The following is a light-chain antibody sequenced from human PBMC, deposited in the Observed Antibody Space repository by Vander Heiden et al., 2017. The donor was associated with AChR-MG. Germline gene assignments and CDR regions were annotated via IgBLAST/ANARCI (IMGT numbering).Light chain of an antibody. V-gene: IGLV2-14*03. J-gene: IGLJ2*01. CDR2: DVS. CDR1: ISDIGAYNY. Sequence: QSTLTQPASVSGSPGQSITVSCTGTISDIGAYNYVSWYQQPPAKDPKLIIYDVSSRPSGVSNRFSGSKSGNTASLTISGLQAVDEADYYCASYTTSSTLWIFGGGTKLTVL. CDR3: ASYTTSSTLWI.